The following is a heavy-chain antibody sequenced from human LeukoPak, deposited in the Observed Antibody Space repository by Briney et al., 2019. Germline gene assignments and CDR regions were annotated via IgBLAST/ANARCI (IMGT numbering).Heavy chain of an antibody. Sequence: GGSLRLSCAASGFTFSDYYMSWIRQAPGKGLEWVSYISSSGSTIYYADSVKGRFTISRDNAKNSLYLQMNSLRAEDTAVYYCAREHQSRFWQWLDTSFNYYYGMDVWGQGTTVTVSS. J-gene: IGHJ6*02. V-gene: IGHV3-11*01. CDR1: GFTFSDYY. D-gene: IGHD6-19*01. CDR3: AREHQSRFWQWLDTSFNYYYGMDV. CDR2: ISSSGSTI.